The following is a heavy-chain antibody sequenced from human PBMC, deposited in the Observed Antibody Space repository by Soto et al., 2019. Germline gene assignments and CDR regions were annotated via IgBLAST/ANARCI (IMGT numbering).Heavy chain of an antibody. CDR3: ARALELRLYYFDY. CDR2: IIPIFGTA. D-gene: IGHD1-7*01. CDR1: GGTFSSYA. J-gene: IGHJ4*02. V-gene: IGHV1-69*06. Sequence: QVQLVQSGAEVKKPGSSVKVSCKASGGTFSSYAISWVRQAPGQGLGGRGGIIPIFGTANYPQKSQGRVTITADKSTSTAYMELSSLRSEDTAVYYCARALELRLYYFDYWGQGTLVTVSS.